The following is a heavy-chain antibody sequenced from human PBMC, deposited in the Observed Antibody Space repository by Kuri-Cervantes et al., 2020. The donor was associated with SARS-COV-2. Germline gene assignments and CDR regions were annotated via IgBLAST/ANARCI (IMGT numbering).Heavy chain of an antibody. CDR2: ILFSDDEK. CDR3: ARVPTVTIGSPYYYYGLDV. CDR1: GFSLNNARMG. Sequence: SGPTLVKPTETLTLTCTVSGFSLNNARMGVSWIRQPPGKALEWLAHILFSDDEKSYSTSLKSRLTISKDTSKRQVVLTMTNVDPVDTATYFCARVPTVTIGSPYYYYGLDVWGQGTTVTVSS. D-gene: IGHD4-17*01. J-gene: IGHJ6*02. V-gene: IGHV2-26*01.